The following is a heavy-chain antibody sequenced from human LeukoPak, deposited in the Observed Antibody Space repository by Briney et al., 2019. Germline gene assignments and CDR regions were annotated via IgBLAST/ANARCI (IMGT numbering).Heavy chain of an antibody. CDR1: GFTFSSYS. J-gene: IGHJ4*02. CDR2: ISSISSTM. CDR3: ARVFQLDLYYFDY. V-gene: IGHV3-48*02. Sequence: GGSLRLSCAASGFTFSSYSMNWVRQAPGKGLEWVSYISSISSTMYYADSVKGRFTISRDNAKNSLYLQMDSLRDEDTAVYYCARVFQLDLYYFDYWGQGTLVTVSS. D-gene: IGHD2-2*01.